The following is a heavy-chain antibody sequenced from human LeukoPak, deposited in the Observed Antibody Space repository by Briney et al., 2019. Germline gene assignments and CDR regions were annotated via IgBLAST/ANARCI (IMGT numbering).Heavy chain of an antibody. J-gene: IGHJ5*02. CDR2: IKQDGSET. V-gene: IGHV3-7*01. D-gene: IGHD5-18*01. CDR1: GFTFSSYW. CDR3: ARDSTGYGYEEWS. Sequence: GGSLRLSCAASGFTFSSYWMHWVRQAPGKGLEWVANIKQDGSETNYVEFVKGRFTISRDNARNSLYLQMNSLRAEDTALYYCARDSTGYGYEEWSWGQGTLVTVSS.